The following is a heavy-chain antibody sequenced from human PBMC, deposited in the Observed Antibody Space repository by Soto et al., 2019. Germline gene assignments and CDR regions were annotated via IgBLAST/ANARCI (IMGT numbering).Heavy chain of an antibody. J-gene: IGHJ3*02. V-gene: IGHV3-30*18. CDR3: VKAETMAETGTPHRFFDI. Sequence: GGSLRLSCAASGFMFHAYCIHWVRQAPCNGLEWVAVISFDGISQYYEESVKGRFTISRDNSKNTLYLQMDSLRAEDTAVYFCVKAETMAETGTPHRFFDISGRGQMVTV. CDR1: GFMFHAYC. CDR2: ISFDGISQ. D-gene: IGHD1-1*01.